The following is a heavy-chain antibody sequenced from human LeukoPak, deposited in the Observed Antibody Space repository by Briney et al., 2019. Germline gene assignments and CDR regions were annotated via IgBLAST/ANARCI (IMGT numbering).Heavy chain of an antibody. CDR1: GFTFSSYE. CDR2: ISGSGGST. Sequence: GGSLRLSCAASGFTFSSYEMNWVRQAPGKGLEWVSAISGSGGSTYYADSVKGRFTISRDNSKNTLYLQMNSLRAEDTAVYYCAKASLWFGELFRYFDYWGQGTLVTVSS. J-gene: IGHJ4*02. D-gene: IGHD3-10*01. V-gene: IGHV3-23*01. CDR3: AKASLWFGELFRYFDY.